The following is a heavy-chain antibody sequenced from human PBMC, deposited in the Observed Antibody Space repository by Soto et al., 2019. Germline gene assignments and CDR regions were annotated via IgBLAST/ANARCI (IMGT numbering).Heavy chain of an antibody. Sequence: QVQLVESGGGVVQPGRSLRLSCAASGFTFSSYGMHWVRQAPGKGLEWVAVISYDGSNKYYADSVKGRFTISRDNSKNKLYLQMNSLRAEDTAVYYCANDRSIPGYYGMDVWGQGTTVTVSS. CDR1: GFTFSSYG. J-gene: IGHJ6*02. CDR2: ISYDGSNK. CDR3: ANDRSIPGYYGMDV. D-gene: IGHD2-21*01. V-gene: IGHV3-30*18.